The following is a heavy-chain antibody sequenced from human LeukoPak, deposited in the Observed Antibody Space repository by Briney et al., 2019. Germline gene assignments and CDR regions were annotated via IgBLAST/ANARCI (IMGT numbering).Heavy chain of an antibody. CDR2: IYYSGGT. Sequence: SETLSLTCTVSGGSISSYYWSWIRQPPGKGLEWIGYIYYSGGTNYNPSLKSRVTISVDTSKNQFSLKLSSVTAADTAVYYCARDQDWFDPWGQGTLVTASS. J-gene: IGHJ5*02. CDR1: GGSISSYY. CDR3: ARDQDWFDP. V-gene: IGHV4-59*01.